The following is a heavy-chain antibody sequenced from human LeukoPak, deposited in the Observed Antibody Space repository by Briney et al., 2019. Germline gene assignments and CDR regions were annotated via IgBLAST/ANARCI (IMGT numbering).Heavy chain of an antibody. Sequence: GGSLRLSRGASGFIFSDHYMNWGRQAPGKGLEWVSYINDIGSKTNYADSVKGRFTISRDNAKNSLYLQMNSLRAEDTAVYYCAAAAGYRFDIWGQGTMVTVSS. D-gene: IGHD6-13*01. CDR3: AAAAGYRFDI. CDR2: INDIGSKT. J-gene: IGHJ3*02. V-gene: IGHV3-11*03. CDR1: GFIFSDHY.